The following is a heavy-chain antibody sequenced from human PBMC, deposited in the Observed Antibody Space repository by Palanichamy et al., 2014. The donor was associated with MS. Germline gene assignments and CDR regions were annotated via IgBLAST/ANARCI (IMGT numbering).Heavy chain of an antibody. J-gene: IGHJ3*02. CDR2: VYYSGST. Sequence: QVQLQESGPGLVKPSETLPLTCTVSGGSISSYYWSWIRQPPGKGLEWIGYVYYSGSTTYNPSLKSRVTISVDTSKNHFSLKLRSVTAADTAVYFCARGSYYGSGDIWGQGTMVTVSS. CDR1: GGSISSYY. V-gene: IGHV4-59*01. D-gene: IGHD3-10*01. CDR3: ARGSYYGSGDI.